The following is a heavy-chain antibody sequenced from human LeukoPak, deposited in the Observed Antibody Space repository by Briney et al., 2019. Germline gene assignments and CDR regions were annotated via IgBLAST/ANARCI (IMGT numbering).Heavy chain of an antibody. V-gene: IGHV1-2*02. CDR3: ARDVGEYCSSTNCYASHY. CDR2: INPHSGGT. CDR1: GYTFTGYY. J-gene: IGHJ4*02. D-gene: IGHD2-2*01. Sequence: ASVKVSCKASGYTFTGYYIHWVRQAPGQGLEWMGWINPHSGGTNYAQKFQGGVTMTRDTSITTAYMELSSLRSDDTAVYYCARDVGEYCSSTNCYASHYWGQGTLVTISS.